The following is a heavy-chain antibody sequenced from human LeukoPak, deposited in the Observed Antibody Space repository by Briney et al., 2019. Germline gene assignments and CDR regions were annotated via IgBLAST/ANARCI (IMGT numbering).Heavy chain of an antibody. CDR1: GGSISSSSYY. V-gene: IGHV4-39*01. CDR2: IYYSGST. Sequence: SETLSLTCTVSGGSISSSSYYWGWIRQPPGKGLEWIGSIYYSGSTYYSPSLKSRVTISVDTSKNQFSLKLSSVTAADTAVYYCARGTLGPFDYWGQGTLVTVSS. CDR3: ARGTLGPFDY. J-gene: IGHJ4*02. D-gene: IGHD1-7*01.